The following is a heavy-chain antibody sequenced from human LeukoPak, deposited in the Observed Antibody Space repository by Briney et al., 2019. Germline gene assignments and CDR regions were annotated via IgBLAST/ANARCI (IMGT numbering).Heavy chain of an antibody. D-gene: IGHD4-17*01. V-gene: IGHV3-15*01. Sequence: GGSLRLSCGASELAFKNVWMSWVRQAPEKGLKWVGRISSKSDGGTTDYAAPVKGRFTISRDDSTNTLSLQMSGLKAEDTALYFCITEPHDYGDFTFGYWGQGTLVTVSS. CDR3: ITEPHDYGDFTFGY. CDR1: ELAFKNVW. CDR2: ISSKSDGGTT. J-gene: IGHJ4*02.